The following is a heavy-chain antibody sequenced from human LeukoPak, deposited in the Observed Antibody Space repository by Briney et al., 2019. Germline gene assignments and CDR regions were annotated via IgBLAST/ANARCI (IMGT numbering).Heavy chain of an antibody. CDR2: IIPIFGTA. D-gene: IGHD4-17*01. CDR3: AREDYGDYEAQP. J-gene: IGHJ5*02. V-gene: IGHV1-69*13. CDR1: GGTFSSYA. Sequence: GASVKVSCKASGGTFSSYAISWVRQAPGQGLEWMGGIIPIFGTANYAQKFQGRVTITADESTSTAYMELSSPRSEDTAVYYCAREDYGDYEAQPWGQGTLVTVSS.